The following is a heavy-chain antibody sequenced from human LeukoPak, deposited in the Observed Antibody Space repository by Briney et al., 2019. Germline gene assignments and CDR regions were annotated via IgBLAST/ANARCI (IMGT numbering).Heavy chain of an antibody. CDR2: IYYSGST. Sequence: PSETLSLTCTVSGGSISSYYWSWIRQPPGKGLEWIGYIYYSGSTNYNPSLKSRVTISVDRSKNQFSLKLSSVTAADTAVYYCARRAAAAGTGWFDPWGQGTLVTVSS. CDR3: ARRAAAAGTGWFDP. D-gene: IGHD6-13*01. V-gene: IGHV4-59*12. J-gene: IGHJ5*02. CDR1: GGSISSYY.